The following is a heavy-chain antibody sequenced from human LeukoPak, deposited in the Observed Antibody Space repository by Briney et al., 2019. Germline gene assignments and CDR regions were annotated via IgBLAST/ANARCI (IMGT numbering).Heavy chain of an antibody. CDR3: ARLLNRYNWFDP. J-gene: IGHJ5*02. Sequence: SETLSLTCTVSGGSISSYYWSWIRQPPGKGLEWIGYIDYSGSTNYNPSLKSRITISVDRSTNQFSLKLSSVTAADTAVYYCARLLNRYNWFDPWGQGILVTVSS. V-gene: IGHV4-59*08. CDR2: IDYSGST. CDR1: GGSISSYY. D-gene: IGHD2-15*01.